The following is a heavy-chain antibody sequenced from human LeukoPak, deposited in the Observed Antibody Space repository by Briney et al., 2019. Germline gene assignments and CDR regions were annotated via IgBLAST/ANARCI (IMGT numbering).Heavy chain of an antibody. Sequence: SETLSLTCAVYGGSISSYYWSWIRQPPGKGLEWIGYSGSTNYNPSLKSRVTISVDTSKNQFSLKLSSVTAADTAVYYCAREIRVSGSRAFDHWGQGTLVTVS. J-gene: IGHJ4*02. V-gene: IGHV4-59*01. CDR1: GGSISSYY. CDR3: AREIRVSGSRAFDH. D-gene: IGHD5/OR15-5a*01. CDR2: YSGST.